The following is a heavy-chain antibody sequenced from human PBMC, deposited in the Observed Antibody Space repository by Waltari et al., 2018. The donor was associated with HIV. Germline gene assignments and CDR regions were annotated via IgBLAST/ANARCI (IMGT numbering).Heavy chain of an antibody. CDR2: ISRSSDYI. J-gene: IGHJ4*02. D-gene: IGHD4-17*01. V-gene: IGHV3-21*01. CDR3: TATVTTRGTFDY. Sequence: VQLVESGGGLAKPGGSRRLSCAPSALSFSRYAMNWVRQAPGKGLEWIAYISRSSDYIYYADSIKGRFTISRDNAKNSVFLHMDNLRDVDTAVYYCTATVTTRGTFDYWGQGTAVPVS. CDR1: ALSFSRYA.